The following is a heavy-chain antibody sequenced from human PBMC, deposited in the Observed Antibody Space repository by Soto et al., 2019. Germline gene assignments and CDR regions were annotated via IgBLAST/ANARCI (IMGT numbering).Heavy chain of an antibody. D-gene: IGHD2-15*01. CDR3: ARDRSGYCSGGSCYSDAFDI. CDR2: INSDGSST. Sequence: GGSLRLSCAASGFTFSSYWMHWVRQAPGKGLVWVSRINSDGSSTSYADSVKGRFTISRDNAKNTLYLQMNSLRAEDTAVYYCARDRSGYCSGGSCYSDAFDIWGQGTMVTVSS. CDR1: GFTFSSYW. J-gene: IGHJ3*02. V-gene: IGHV3-74*01.